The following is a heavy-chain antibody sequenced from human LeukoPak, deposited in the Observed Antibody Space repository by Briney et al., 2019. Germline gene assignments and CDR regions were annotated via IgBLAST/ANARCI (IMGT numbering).Heavy chain of an antibody. D-gene: IGHD4-23*01. Sequence: GGSLRLSCAASGFTFSSYGMHWVRQAPGKGLEWVAVIWYDGSNKYYADSVKGRFTISRDNSKNTLYLQMNSLRAEDTAVYYCARGSPLYYGGNSGADYWGQGTLVTVSS. CDR3: ARGSPLYYGGNSGADY. CDR2: IWYDGSNK. J-gene: IGHJ4*02. CDR1: GFTFSSYG. V-gene: IGHV3-33*01.